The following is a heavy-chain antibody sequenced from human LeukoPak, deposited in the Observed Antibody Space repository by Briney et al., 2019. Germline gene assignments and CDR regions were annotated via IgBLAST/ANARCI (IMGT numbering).Heavy chain of an antibody. Sequence: GASVKVSCKASGYTFSTYGISWVRQAPGQGLEWMGWVRAYNGDTNYAQKFQGRVTMTTDTSTNTAYMELTSLRSDDAAVYYCARDPSSGWYGLDYWGQGTLVTVSS. D-gene: IGHD6-19*01. CDR1: GYTFSTYG. CDR2: VRAYNGDT. CDR3: ARDPSSGWYGLDY. J-gene: IGHJ4*02. V-gene: IGHV1-18*01.